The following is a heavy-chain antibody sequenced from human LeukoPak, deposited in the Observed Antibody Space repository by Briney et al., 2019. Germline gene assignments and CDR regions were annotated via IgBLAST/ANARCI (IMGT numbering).Heavy chain of an antibody. CDR3: ARETGCSNTSCYGEAFDT. Sequence: GGSLRLSCAASGFAFSTYSMNWVRQAPGKGLEWVAAINTRSRTYYADSVKGRFTMSRDNAKNSLYLQMNSLRVEDTAVYYCARETGCSNTSCYGEAFDTWGQGTMVTVSS. CDR2: INTRSRT. D-gene: IGHD2-2*01. V-gene: IGHV3-21*01. CDR1: GFAFSTYS. J-gene: IGHJ3*02.